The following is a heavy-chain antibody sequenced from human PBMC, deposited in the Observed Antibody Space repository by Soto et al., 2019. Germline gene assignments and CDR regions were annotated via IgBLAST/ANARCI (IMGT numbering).Heavy chain of an antibody. V-gene: IGHV3-23*01. D-gene: IGHD5-12*01. CDR1: GFTFSSYA. J-gene: IGHJ4*02. CDR3: AKAHRGYSGYELLRDILDFDY. Sequence: GGSLRLSCAASGFTFSSYAMSWVRQAPGKGLEWVSAISGSGGSTYYADSGKGRFTISRDNSKNTLYLQMNSLRAEDTAVYYCAKAHRGYSGYELLRDILDFDYWGQGTLVTVSS. CDR2: ISGSGGST.